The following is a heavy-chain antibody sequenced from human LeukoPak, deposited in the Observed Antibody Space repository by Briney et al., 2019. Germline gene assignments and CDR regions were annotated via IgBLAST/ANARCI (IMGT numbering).Heavy chain of an antibody. J-gene: IGHJ3*02. CDR1: GFTFSNAW. Sequence: WGSLRLSCAASGFTFSNAWMSWVRQAPGKGLEWVGRIRTNSDGGTTDYAAPVKGRFTISRDDSKNTLDLQMNSLKTEDTAVYYCITGRAARRSLDIWGQGTMVAVSS. CDR2: IRTNSDGGTT. CDR3: ITGRAARRSLDI. V-gene: IGHV3-15*01. D-gene: IGHD6-13*01.